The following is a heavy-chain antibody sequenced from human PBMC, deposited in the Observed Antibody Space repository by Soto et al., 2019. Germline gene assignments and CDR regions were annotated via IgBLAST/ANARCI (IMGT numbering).Heavy chain of an antibody. CDR2: IVPMLGTP. D-gene: IGHD1-26*01. Sequence: QVQLVQSGAEVKEPGSAVRVSCKASGGTFDNFIMNWVRQTPGQGLEWMGGIVPMLGTPTYAEKFKGTVTISATESTSTMYMEVTSLRSEATAIYYCVRNGTYSSSLSQYSGMDGWGQGTTVTVSS. J-gene: IGHJ6*02. CDR1: GGTFDNFI. CDR3: VRNGTYSSSLSQYSGMDG. V-gene: IGHV1-69*01.